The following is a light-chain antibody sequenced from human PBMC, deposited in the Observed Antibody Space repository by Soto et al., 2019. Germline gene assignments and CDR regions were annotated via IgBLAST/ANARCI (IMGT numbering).Light chain of an antibody. Sequence: DIQMTQSPSSLSSSVGDRVSVTCRASQSISTFLNWYQQRPGEAPKLLIYAASSLQSGVPSRFSGSGSGANSTLTIGSLQPEDFATYYSQKSNTTLPTFGQGTKVEIK. CDR1: QSISTF. CDR3: QKSNTTLPT. J-gene: IGKJ1*01. V-gene: IGKV1-39*01. CDR2: AAS.